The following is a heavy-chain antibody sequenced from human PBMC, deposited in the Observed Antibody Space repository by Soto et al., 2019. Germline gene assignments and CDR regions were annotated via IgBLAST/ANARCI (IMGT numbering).Heavy chain of an antibody. V-gene: IGHV1-8*01. J-gene: IGHJ6*03. CDR2: MNPNSGNT. CDR1: GYTFTSYD. D-gene: IGHD2-15*01. Sequence: GASVKVSCKASGYTFTSYDINWVRQATGQGLEWMGWMNPNSGNTGYAQKFQGRVTMTRNTSISTAYMELSSLRSEDTAVYYCARGRLYCSGGSCYSKSHYYYYYYYMDVWGKGTTVTVSS. CDR3: ARGRLYCSGGSCYSKSHYYYYYYYMDV.